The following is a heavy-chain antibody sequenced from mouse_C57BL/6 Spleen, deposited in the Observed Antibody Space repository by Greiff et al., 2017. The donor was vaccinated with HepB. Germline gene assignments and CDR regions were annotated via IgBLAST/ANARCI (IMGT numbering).Heavy chain of an antibody. CDR1: GFTIKDYY. V-gene: IGHV14-2*01. D-gene: IGHD2-2*01. Sequence: EVQLQQSGAELVKPGASVKLSCTASGFTIKDYYMHWVKQRTEQGLEWIGRIDPEDGDTKYAPKFQGKATITADTSSNTAYLQLSSLTSEDTAVYYCAREGYGSPYYAMDYWGQGTSVTVSS. CDR2: IDPEDGDT. J-gene: IGHJ4*01. CDR3: AREGYGSPYYAMDY.